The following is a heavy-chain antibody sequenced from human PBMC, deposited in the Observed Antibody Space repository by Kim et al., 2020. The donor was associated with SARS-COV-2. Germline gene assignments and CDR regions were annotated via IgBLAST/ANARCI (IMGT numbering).Heavy chain of an antibody. D-gene: IGHD3-10*01. J-gene: IGHJ6*02. CDR2: IYSGGST. V-gene: IGHV3-53*01. CDR3: ARDRHGSGSAYYGMDV. Sequence: GGSLRLSCAASGFTVSSNYMSWVRQAPGKGLEWVSVIYSGGSTYYADSVKGRFTISRDNSKNTLYLQMNSLRAEDTAVYYCARDRHGSGSAYYGMDVWGQGTTVTVSS. CDR1: GFTVSSNY.